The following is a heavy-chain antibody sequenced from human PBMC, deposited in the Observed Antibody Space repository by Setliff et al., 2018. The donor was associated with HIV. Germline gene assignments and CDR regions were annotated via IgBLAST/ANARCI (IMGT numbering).Heavy chain of an antibody. CDR3: ARDYLYYNLYNGSPVYGMDV. J-gene: IGHJ6*02. Sequence: LRLSCAASGFTFRNYKFNWVRQAPGRGLEWVSSISIGSGGAIDYADSVQGRFTISRDNSKNSLYLQTNSLRVEDTAVYYCARDYLYYNLYNGSPVYGMDVWGQGTTVTVSS. D-gene: IGHD3-3*01. CDR2: ISIGSGGAI. CDR1: GFTFRNYK. V-gene: IGHV3-48*03.